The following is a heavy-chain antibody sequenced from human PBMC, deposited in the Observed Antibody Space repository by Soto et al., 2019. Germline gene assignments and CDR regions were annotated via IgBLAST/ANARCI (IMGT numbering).Heavy chain of an antibody. J-gene: IGHJ3*02. CDR2: INHSGST. Sequence: PSETLSLTCAVYVGSFSGYYWSWIRQPPGKGLEWIGEINHSGSTNYNPSLKSRVTISVDTSKNQFSLKLSSVTAADTAVYYCARSGVRSSGYYYSFTSRAFDIWGQGTMVTVSS. D-gene: IGHD3-22*01. CDR3: ARSGVRSSGYYYSFTSRAFDI. V-gene: IGHV4-34*01. CDR1: VGSFSGYY.